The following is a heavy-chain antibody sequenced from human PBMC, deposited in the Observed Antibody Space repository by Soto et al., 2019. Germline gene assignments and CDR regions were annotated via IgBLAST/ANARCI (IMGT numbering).Heavy chain of an antibody. CDR3: ATVRTAASRVGHGMDV. V-gene: IGHV3-30*03. Sequence: PGGSLRLSCAASGFTFSSYGMHWGRQAPGKGLEWVAVISYDGSNKYYADSVKGRFTISRDNSKNTLYLQMNSLRAEDTAVYYWATVRTAASRVGHGMDVWGQGTTVTVSS. CDR1: GFTFSSYG. CDR2: ISYDGSNK. D-gene: IGHD2-2*01. J-gene: IGHJ6*02.